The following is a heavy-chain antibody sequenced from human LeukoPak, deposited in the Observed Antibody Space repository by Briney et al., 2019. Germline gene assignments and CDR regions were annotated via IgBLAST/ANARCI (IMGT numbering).Heavy chain of an antibody. CDR3: ARSPSYSSSSAPYNWFDP. V-gene: IGHV3-53*01. CDR2: IFSGGST. Sequence: PGGSLRLSCVASGFTVSSNYMSWVRQAPGKGLEWVSAIFSGGSTFYADSVTGRFTISRDNSKNTVYLEMNSLRAEDTAVYYCARSPSYSSSSAPYNWFDPWGQGTLVTVSS. J-gene: IGHJ5*02. D-gene: IGHD6-13*01. CDR1: GFTVSSNY.